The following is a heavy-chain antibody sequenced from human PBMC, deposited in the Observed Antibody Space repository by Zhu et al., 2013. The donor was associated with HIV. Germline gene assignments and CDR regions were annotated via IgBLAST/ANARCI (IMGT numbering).Heavy chain of an antibody. CDR3: ARDPPHYGDYALQYYYYGMDV. CDR2: ISAYNGNT. D-gene: IGHD4-17*01. J-gene: IGHJ6*02. CDR1: GYTFTSYG. Sequence: QVQLVQSGAEVKKPGASVKVSCKASGYTFTSYGISWVRQAPGQGLEWMGWISAYNGNTNYAQKLQGRVTMTTDTSTSTAYMELRSLRSDDTAVYYCARDPPHYGDYALQYYYYGMDVWGQGTTVTVSS. V-gene: IGHV1-18*04.